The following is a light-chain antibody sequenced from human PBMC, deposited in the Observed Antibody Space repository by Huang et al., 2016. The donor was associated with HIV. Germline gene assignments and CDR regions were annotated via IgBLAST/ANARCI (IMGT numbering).Light chain of an antibody. J-gene: IGKJ1*01. CDR1: QTIFNY. Sequence: DIQITQSPSTLSASVGDTVTITCRASQTIFNYLAWYQQKPGKAPKVLMYKASSLESGVPSRFSGSGSGTDFTLTINSLQPDDSATYYCQQYISYFPKTFGQGTKVEIK. CDR2: KAS. V-gene: IGKV1-5*03. CDR3: QQYISYFPKT.